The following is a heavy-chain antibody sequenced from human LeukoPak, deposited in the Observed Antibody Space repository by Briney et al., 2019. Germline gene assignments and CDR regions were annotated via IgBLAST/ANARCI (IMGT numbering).Heavy chain of an antibody. CDR1: GFPFNSYA. J-gene: IGHJ4*02. CDR3: ARVTIRTQNFDY. V-gene: IGHV3-23*01. CDR2: IDSSGYAT. Sequence: GGSLRPSCEVSGFPFNSYAMNWVRQAPGKGLEWVSGIDSSGYATYHADSVKGRFTISRDNAKDTLFMQMNGLRVEDTAVYYCARVTIRTQNFDYWGQGTRVTVSS.